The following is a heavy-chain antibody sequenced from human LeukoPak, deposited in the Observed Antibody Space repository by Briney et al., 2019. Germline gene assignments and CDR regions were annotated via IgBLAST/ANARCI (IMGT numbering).Heavy chain of an antibody. CDR3: ARETGKRGIDV. CDR1: GFTFSSYW. D-gene: IGHD1-1*01. V-gene: IGHV3-74*01. Sequence: GGSLRLSCAASGFTFSSYWMHWVRQAPGKGLVWVSRINSDGSSTSYADSVKGRFTTSRDNAKNTLYLQMNSLRAEDTAVYYCARETGKRGIDVWGQGTMVTVSS. CDR2: INSDGSST. J-gene: IGHJ3*01.